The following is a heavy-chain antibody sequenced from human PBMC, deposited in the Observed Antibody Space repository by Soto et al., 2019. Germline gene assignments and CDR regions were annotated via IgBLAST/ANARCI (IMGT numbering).Heavy chain of an antibody. J-gene: IGHJ6*03. CDR2: ISSSSSYI. Sequence: EVQLVESGGGLVKPGGSLRLSCAASGFTFSSYSMNWVRQAPGKGLEWVSSISSSSSYIYYADSVKGRFTISRDNAKNSLYLQMNSLRAEDTAVYYCARDRYDSSSTSCPSIYYYYMDVWGKGTTVTVSS. V-gene: IGHV3-21*01. CDR1: GFTFSSYS. CDR3: ARDRYDSSSTSCPSIYYYYMDV. D-gene: IGHD2-2*01.